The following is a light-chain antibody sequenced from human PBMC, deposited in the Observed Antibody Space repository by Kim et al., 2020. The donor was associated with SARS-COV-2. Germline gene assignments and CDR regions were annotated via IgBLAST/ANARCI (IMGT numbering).Light chain of an antibody. CDR1: SGHTSYA. Sequence: QLVLTQSPSVSASLGASVRLTCTLISGHTSYAIPLHQHKPEKGPRFLMNLNREGSHTKGDGIHDRFSGASTETDRYLTISSLQSEDEAVYYCQTWATGIATEFGGGTKVTVL. CDR3: QTWATGIATE. CDR2: LNREGSH. V-gene: IGLV4-69*01. J-gene: IGLJ3*02.